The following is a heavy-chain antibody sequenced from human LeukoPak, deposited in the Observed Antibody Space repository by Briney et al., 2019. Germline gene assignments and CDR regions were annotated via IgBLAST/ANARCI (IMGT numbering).Heavy chain of an antibody. D-gene: IGHD5-12*01. CDR2: IVVGSGNT. Sequence: SVKVSCKASGFTFTSSAVQWVRQARGQRLEWIGWIVVGSGNTNYAQKFQERVTITRDMSTSTAYMELSILRSEDTAVYYCAAGGDSGYDFWYFDLWGRGTLVTVSS. J-gene: IGHJ2*01. V-gene: IGHV1-58*01. CDR3: AAGGDSGYDFWYFDL. CDR1: GFTFTSSA.